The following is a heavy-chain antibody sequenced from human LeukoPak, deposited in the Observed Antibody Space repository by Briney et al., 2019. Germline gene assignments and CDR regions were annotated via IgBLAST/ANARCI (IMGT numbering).Heavy chain of an antibody. J-gene: IGHJ6*02. CDR2: IYDSEIT. CDR1: GLTFSDYY. V-gene: IGHV4-59*08. D-gene: IGHD3-10*01. CDR3: ARHSRVFYGSGSYFLNSMDV. Sequence: LRLSCGASGLTFSDYYMSWIRQPPGKGLEWIGNIYDSEITSQSPSLRSRVTISVDTSQNKLSLNLSSVTAADTAVYYCARHSRVFYGSGSYFLNSMDVWGQGTTVTVSS.